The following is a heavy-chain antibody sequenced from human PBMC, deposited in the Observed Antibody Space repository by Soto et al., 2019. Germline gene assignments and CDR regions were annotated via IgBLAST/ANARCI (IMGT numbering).Heavy chain of an antibody. D-gene: IGHD1-1*01. Sequence: SETLSLTCTVSGGSISSGGYYWSWIRQHPGKGLEWIGYIYYSGSTYYNPSLKSRVTISVDTSKNQFSLKLSSVTAADTAVYYCARGWPQVRWLQPDDAFDIWGQGTMVTVSS. J-gene: IGHJ3*02. CDR3: ARGWPQVRWLQPDDAFDI. CDR1: GGSISSGGYY. V-gene: IGHV4-31*03. CDR2: IYYSGST.